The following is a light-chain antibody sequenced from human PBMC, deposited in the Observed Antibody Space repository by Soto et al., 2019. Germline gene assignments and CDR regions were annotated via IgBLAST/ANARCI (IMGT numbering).Light chain of an antibody. J-gene: IGKJ5*01. Sequence: EIVLTQAPGTMSLSPGERATLSCRASQSVSSSYLGWYQQKPGQAPRILIYGASRRGTGIPDRFSGSASGTDFSLTISRLEPEDFAVYYCQQYGSPPLTFGQGTRLEIK. CDR3: QQYGSPPLT. CDR1: QSVSSSY. CDR2: GAS. V-gene: IGKV3-20*01.